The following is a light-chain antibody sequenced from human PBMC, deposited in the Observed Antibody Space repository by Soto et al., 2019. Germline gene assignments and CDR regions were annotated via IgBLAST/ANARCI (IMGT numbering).Light chain of an antibody. Sequence: QSVLTQPASVSGSPGQSITVSCTGINSDVGIYNLVSWYQHHPGKAPKLVIYEGTKRPSGVSSRFSGSKSGNTASLTISGLQAEDEADYYCCSYAGSSTWVFGGGTKVTVL. V-gene: IGLV2-23*01. J-gene: IGLJ3*02. CDR1: NSDVGIYNL. CDR3: CSYAGSSTWV. CDR2: EGT.